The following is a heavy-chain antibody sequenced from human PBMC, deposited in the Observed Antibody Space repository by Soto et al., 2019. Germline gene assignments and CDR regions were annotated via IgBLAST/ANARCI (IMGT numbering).Heavy chain of an antibody. J-gene: IGHJ3*02. CDR2: ISPYNGET. CDR1: GYTFKNLE. V-gene: IGHV1-18*01. CDR3: AREQTRWLKDAFDI. D-gene: IGHD5-12*01. Sequence: QVQLVQSGPEVKKPGASVRVSCKASGYTFKNLEINWVRQAPGQGLEWLGWISPYNGETEYAQKFQGRVIMTTDASTSTAYLEVRSLRSDETAVYYCAREQTRWLKDAFDIWGQGTMVIVSS.